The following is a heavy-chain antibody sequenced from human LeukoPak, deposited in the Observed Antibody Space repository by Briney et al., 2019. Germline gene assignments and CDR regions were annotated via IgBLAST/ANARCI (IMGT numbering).Heavy chain of an antibody. CDR3: ARDKDYYYGMDV. CDR1: GFTVSSNY. J-gene: IGHJ6*02. CDR2: IYSGGST. Sequence: GGSLRLSCAASGFTVSSNYMSWVRQAPGKGLEWVSVIYSGGSTYYADSVKGRFTISRDNSKNTLYLQMNSLRAEDTAVYYCARDKDYYYGMDVWGQGTTVTVSS. V-gene: IGHV3-66*01.